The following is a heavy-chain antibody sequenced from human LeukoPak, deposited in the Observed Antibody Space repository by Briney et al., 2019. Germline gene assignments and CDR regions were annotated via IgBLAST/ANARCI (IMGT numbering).Heavy chain of an antibody. V-gene: IGHV3-21*01. Sequence: GGSLRLSCAASGFTFSSYSMNWVRQAPGKGLEWVSSISSGSSYIYYADPLKGRFTISRDNAKNSLYLQMNSLRAEDTAVYYCARGGYSSTWTPLDYWGQGTLVTVSS. D-gene: IGHD6-13*01. J-gene: IGHJ4*02. CDR3: ARGGYSSTWTPLDY. CDR1: GFTFSSYS. CDR2: ISSGSSYI.